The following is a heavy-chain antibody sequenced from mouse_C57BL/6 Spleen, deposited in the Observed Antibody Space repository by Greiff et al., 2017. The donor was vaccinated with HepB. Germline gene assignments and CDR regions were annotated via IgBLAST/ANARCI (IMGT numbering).Heavy chain of an antibody. CDR2: INPSTGGT. CDR1: GYSFTGYY. CDR3: ARGDDGYYVPFDY. D-gene: IGHD2-3*01. Sequence: EVQLQQSGPELVKPGASVKISCKASGYSFTGYYMNWVKQSPEKSLEWIGEINPSTGGTTYNQKFKAKATLTVDKSSSTAYMQLKSLTSEDSAVYYCARGDDGYYVPFDYWGQGTTLTVSS. V-gene: IGHV1-42*01. J-gene: IGHJ2*01.